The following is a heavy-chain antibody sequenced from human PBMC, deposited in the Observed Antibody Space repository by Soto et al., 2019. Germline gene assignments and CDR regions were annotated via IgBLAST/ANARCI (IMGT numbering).Heavy chain of an antibody. Sequence: SETLSLTCTVSGGSISSGDYYWSWIRQPPGKGLEWIGYIYYSGSTYYNPSLKSRVTISVDTSKNQFSLKLSSVTAADTAVYYCARAWPGEKSSGYPWYFDYWGQGTLVTVSS. D-gene: IGHD3-22*01. J-gene: IGHJ4*02. V-gene: IGHV4-30-4*01. CDR3: ARAWPGEKSSGYPWYFDY. CDR1: GGSISSGDYY. CDR2: IYYSGST.